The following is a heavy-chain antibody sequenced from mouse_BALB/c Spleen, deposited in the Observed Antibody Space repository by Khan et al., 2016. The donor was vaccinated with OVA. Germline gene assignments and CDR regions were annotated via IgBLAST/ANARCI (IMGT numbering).Heavy chain of an antibody. CDR1: GYSFTSYW. CDR3: TRSDDSYYFDY. D-gene: IGHD2-4*01. CDR2: IYPGNSDT. J-gene: IGHJ2*01. V-gene: IGHV1-5*01. Sequence: VQLQQSGTVLARPGASVKMSCKASGYSFTSYWMHWVKQRPGQGLEGIGAIYPGNSDTRYNQKFKGKATLTPVTSASTAYMELSSLTDEDSAVCDCTRSDDSYYFDYWGQGTTLTVSS.